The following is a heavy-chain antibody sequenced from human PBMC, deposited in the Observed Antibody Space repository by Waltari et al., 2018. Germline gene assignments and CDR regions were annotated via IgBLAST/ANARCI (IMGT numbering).Heavy chain of an antibody. CDR2: ISYDGSNK. CDR1: GFTFSSYG. D-gene: IGHD1-26*01. CDR3: AKDGSYRYFDY. J-gene: IGHJ4*02. V-gene: IGHV3-30*18. Sequence: QVQLVESGGGVVQPGRSLRLSCAASGFTFSSYGMHWVRQAPGKGLEWVAVISYDGSNKYYADSVKGRFTISRDNSKNTLYLQMNSLRAEDTAVYYCAKDGSYRYFDYWGQGTLVTVSS.